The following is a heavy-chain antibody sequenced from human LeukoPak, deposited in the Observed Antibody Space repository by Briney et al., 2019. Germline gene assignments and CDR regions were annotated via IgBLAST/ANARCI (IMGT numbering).Heavy chain of an antibody. V-gene: IGHV1-69*05. Sequence: ASVKVSCKASGGTFSSYAISWVRQAPGQGLEWMGGIIPIFGTANYAQKFQGRVTITTDESTSTAYMELSSLRSEDTAVYYCARGPQRLRFLEWSRVGAFVIWGQGTMVTVSS. J-gene: IGHJ3*02. CDR2: IIPIFGTA. D-gene: IGHD3-3*01. CDR1: GGTFSSYA. CDR3: ARGPQRLRFLEWSRVGAFVI.